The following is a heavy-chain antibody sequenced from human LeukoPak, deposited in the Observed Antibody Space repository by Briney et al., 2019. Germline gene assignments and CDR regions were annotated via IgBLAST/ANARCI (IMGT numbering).Heavy chain of an antibody. D-gene: IGHD1-26*01. CDR3: ARGLGATVVNLDY. CDR1: GFPVRSNY. Sequence: GGPLKLSWAAPGFPVRSNYMGGVRQAPGKGREGASVIYSSGTTYYADSVKGRFTISRDNSKNTLYLQMNSLRAEDTAVYFCARGLGATVVNLDYWGQGTLVTVSS. CDR2: IYSSGTT. J-gene: IGHJ4*02. V-gene: IGHV3-66*01.